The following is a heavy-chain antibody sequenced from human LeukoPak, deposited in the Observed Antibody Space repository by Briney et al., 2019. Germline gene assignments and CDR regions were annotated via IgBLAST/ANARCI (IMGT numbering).Heavy chain of an antibody. CDR1: GFTFSSYW. Sequence: PGGSLRLSCAASGFTFSSYWMSWVRQAPGKGLEWVANIKQDGSEKYYVDSAKGRFTISRDNAKNSLYLQMNSLRAEDTAVYYCARVPSLWFGEADYWGQGTLVTVSS. D-gene: IGHD3-10*01. CDR3: ARVPSLWFGEADY. J-gene: IGHJ4*02. CDR2: IKQDGSEK. V-gene: IGHV3-7*03.